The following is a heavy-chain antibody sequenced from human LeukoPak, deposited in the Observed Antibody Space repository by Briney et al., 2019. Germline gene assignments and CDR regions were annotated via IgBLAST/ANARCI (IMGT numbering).Heavy chain of an antibody. Sequence: PGGSLRLSCAASGFTFSSYAMHWVRQAPGKGLEWVAVISYDGSNKYYADSVKGRFTISRDNSKNTLYLQMNSLRAEDTAVYYCAKDLRDSSGYWGQGTLVTVSS. CDR2: ISYDGSNK. D-gene: IGHD6-19*01. J-gene: IGHJ4*02. V-gene: IGHV3-30-3*01. CDR1: GFTFSSYA. CDR3: AKDLRDSSGY.